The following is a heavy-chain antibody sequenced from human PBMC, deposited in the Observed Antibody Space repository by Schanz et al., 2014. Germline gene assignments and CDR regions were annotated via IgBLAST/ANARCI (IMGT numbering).Heavy chain of an antibody. Sequence: EVHLVESGGGLVKRGGSLRLSCAASGFTFSDYYMSWIRQAPGKGLEWVSALSGSGGSTYYADSVKGRFTISRDSPKNTLYLQMNSLRAGDTAVYYCARGTDWNLHYWGQGALVTVSS. V-gene: IGHV3-23*04. D-gene: IGHD1-1*01. CDR2: LSGSGGST. J-gene: IGHJ4*02. CDR3: ARGTDWNLHY. CDR1: GFTFSDYY.